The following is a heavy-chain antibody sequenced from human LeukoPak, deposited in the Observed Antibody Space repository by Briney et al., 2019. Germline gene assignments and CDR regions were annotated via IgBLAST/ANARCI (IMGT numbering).Heavy chain of an antibody. D-gene: IGHD3-10*01. V-gene: IGHV3-53*05. J-gene: IGHJ6*03. CDR3: ARDQYYDSGTYSYYYMDV. CDR2: IYSGGRT. Sequence: GGSLRLSCAASGFIVSSNYMSWVRQAPGKGLEWVSVIYSGGRTFYADSVMGRFTISRDNSKNTLFLQMNSLRAEDTAVYYCARDQYYDSGTYSYYYMDVWGKGTTVTVSS. CDR1: GFIVSSNY.